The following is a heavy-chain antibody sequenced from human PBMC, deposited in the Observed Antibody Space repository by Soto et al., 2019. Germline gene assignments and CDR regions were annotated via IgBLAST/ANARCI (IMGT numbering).Heavy chain of an antibody. V-gene: IGHV4-39*01. CDR3: ARIYSGYDDAGAFDI. Sequence: QLQVQESGPGLVKPSETLSLTCTVSGGSISNSAYFWGWIRQPPGKGLEWIGNIYYTGRTSYNPSLKSRITISIDTSKNRFSLKLSSVTAADTSVYFCARIYSGYDDAGAFDIWGQGTMVTLSS. CDR1: GGSISNSAYF. D-gene: IGHD5-12*01. CDR2: IYYTGRT. J-gene: IGHJ3*02.